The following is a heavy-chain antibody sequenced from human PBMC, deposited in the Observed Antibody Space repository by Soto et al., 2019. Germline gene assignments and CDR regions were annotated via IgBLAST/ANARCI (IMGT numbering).Heavy chain of an antibody. V-gene: IGHV4-30-4*01. CDR2: IYYSGST. D-gene: IGHD3-10*01. J-gene: IGHJ4*02. Sequence: SETLSLTFTASGGSISSGDYYWSWIRQPPGKGLEWIGYIYYSGSTYYNPSLKSRVTISADTSKNQLYLKLSSVTAAETAVYYCAREIWFGNGLIFDYWGQGNLVTVSS. CDR3: AREIWFGNGLIFDY. CDR1: GGSISSGDYY.